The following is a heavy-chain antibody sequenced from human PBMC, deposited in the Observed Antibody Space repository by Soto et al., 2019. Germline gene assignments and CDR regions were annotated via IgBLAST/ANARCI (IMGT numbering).Heavy chain of an antibody. CDR2: ISSSSSTI. V-gene: IGHV3-48*02. CDR3: ARALFIAVAGRGAFDI. CDR1: GFTFSSYS. Sequence: GGSLRLSCAASGFTFSSYSMNWVRQAPGKGLEWVSYISSSSSTIYYADSVKGRFTISRDNAKNSLYLQMNSLRDEDTAVYYCARALFIAVAGRGAFDIWGQGTMVTVSS. J-gene: IGHJ3*02. D-gene: IGHD6-19*01.